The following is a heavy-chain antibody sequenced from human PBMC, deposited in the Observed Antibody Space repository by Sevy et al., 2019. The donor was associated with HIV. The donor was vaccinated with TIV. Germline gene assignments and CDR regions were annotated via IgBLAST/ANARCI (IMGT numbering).Heavy chain of an antibody. J-gene: IGHJ3*02. Sequence: GGSLRLSCTASGFPFSSYAMNWVRQAPGKGLEWVSAISGSASSTFYADSVKGRFTVSRDNSKNTLYLQMNSLRAEDTALYFCAKDLIAVVGDAFDIWGQGTKVTVSS. CDR2: ISGSASST. V-gene: IGHV3-23*01. D-gene: IGHD2-21*01. CDR3: AKDLIAVVGDAFDI. CDR1: GFPFSSYA.